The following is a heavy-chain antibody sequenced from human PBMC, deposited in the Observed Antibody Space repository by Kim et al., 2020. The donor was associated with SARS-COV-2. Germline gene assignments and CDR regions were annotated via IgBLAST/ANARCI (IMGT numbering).Heavy chain of an antibody. CDR1: GYTFTSYA. CDR3: ARGYCSSSRCHDLYYYYAMDV. Sequence: ASVKVSCNTSGYTFTSYAMNWVRQAPGQGLEWMGWINTKTGNPTYAQGFTGRFVFSLDTSVRTAYLQISSLKAEDTAMFYCARGYCSSSRCHDLYYYYAMDVWGQGTTVTVSS. CDR2: INTKTGNP. D-gene: IGHD2-2*01. V-gene: IGHV7-4-1*02. J-gene: IGHJ6*02.